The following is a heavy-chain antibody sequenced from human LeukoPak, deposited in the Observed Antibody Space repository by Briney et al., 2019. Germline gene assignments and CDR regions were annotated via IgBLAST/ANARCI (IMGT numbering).Heavy chain of an antibody. V-gene: IGHV5-51*01. D-gene: IGHD3-10*01. CDR2: IYPGDSDT. CDR1: GYSFTDYW. J-gene: IGHJ5*02. Sequence: GESLKISCKGSGYSFTDYWIAWVRQMPGKGPEWMGSIYPGDSDTRYSPSFQGQVTFSADKSISTAYLQWSSLRASDTAIYYCARQCCRGASPGFDPWGQGTLVTVSS. CDR3: ARQCCRGASPGFDP.